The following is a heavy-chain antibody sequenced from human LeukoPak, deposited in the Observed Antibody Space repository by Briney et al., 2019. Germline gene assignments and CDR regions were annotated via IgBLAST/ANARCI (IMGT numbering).Heavy chain of an antibody. J-gene: IGHJ4*02. CDR1: GFTFSSYA. V-gene: IGHV3-23*01. CDR3: AKDPLYSGSYYFDY. Sequence: GSLRLSCAASGFTFSSYAMRWVRQPPGKGLEWVSAISGSGGSTYYADSVKGRFTISRDNSKNTLYLQMNSLRAEDTAVYYCAKDPLYSGSYYFDYWGQGTLVTVSS. D-gene: IGHD1-26*01. CDR2: ISGSGGST.